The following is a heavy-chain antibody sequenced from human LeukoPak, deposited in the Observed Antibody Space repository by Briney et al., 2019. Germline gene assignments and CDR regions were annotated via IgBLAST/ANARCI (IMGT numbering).Heavy chain of an antibody. J-gene: IGHJ6*03. D-gene: IGHD3-10*01. Sequence: ASVKVSCKASGYTFTGYYMHWVRQAPGQGLEWMGWINPNSGGTNYAQKFQGRVTMTRDTSISTAYMELSRLRSDDTAVYYCARRGVRGGSGSYYMDVWGKGTTVTVSS. CDR2: INPNSGGT. CDR1: GYTFTGYY. CDR3: ARRGVRGGSGSYYMDV. V-gene: IGHV1-2*02.